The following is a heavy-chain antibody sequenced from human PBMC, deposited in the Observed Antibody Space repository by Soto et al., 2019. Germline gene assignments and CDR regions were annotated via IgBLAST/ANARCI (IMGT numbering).Heavy chain of an antibody. CDR2: IIPIFGTA. V-gene: IGHV1-69*01. CDR1: GGTFSSYS. Sequence: QVQLVQSGAEVKKPGSSVKVSCKASGGTFSSYSINWVRQAPGQGLEWMGEIIPIFGTANYAQKFQGRVTITADESTSTAYMYLSSLRSEDTAVYYCARDGGRHAGGIDYWGQGTLVTVSS. CDR3: ARDGGRHAGGIDY. D-gene: IGHD1-26*01. J-gene: IGHJ4*02.